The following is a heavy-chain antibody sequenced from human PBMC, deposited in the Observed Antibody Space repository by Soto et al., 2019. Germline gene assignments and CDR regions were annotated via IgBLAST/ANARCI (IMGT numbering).Heavy chain of an antibody. CDR2: INPNSGGT. V-gene: IGHV1-2*02. CDR3: ARHRRQWLVRSYYYGMDV. J-gene: IGHJ6*02. Sequence: RASVKVSCKASGYTFTGYYMHWVRQAPGQGLEWMGWINPNSGGTNYAQKFQGRVTMTRDTSISTAYMELSRLRSDDTAVYYCARHRRQWLVRSYYYGMDVWGQGTTVTVSS. CDR1: GYTFTGYY. D-gene: IGHD6-19*01.